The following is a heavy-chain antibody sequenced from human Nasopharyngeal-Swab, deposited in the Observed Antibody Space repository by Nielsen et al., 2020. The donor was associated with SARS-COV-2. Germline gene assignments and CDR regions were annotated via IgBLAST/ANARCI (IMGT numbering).Heavy chain of an antibody. CDR3: AKDYYDSSGYLEYYFDY. CDR2: ISYDGSNK. Sequence: LKISCAASGFTFSSYGMHWVRQAPGKGLEWVAVISYDGSNKYYADSVKGRFTISRDNSKNTLYLQMNSLRAEDTAVYYCAKDYYDSSGYLEYYFDYWGQGTLVTVSS. CDR1: GFTFSSYG. J-gene: IGHJ4*02. D-gene: IGHD3-22*01. V-gene: IGHV3-30*18.